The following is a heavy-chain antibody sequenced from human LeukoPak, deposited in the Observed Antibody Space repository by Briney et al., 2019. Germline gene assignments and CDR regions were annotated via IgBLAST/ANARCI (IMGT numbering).Heavy chain of an antibody. V-gene: IGHV5-51*01. CDR1: GYSFTSYW. CDR3: ARLSPPYSSGWYGAFDI. Sequence: GESLKISCKGSGYSFTSYWIGWVRQIPGKGLEWMGIIYPGDSDTRYSPSFQGQVTISADKSITTAYLQWSSLKASDTAMYYCARLSPPYSSGWYGAFDIWGQGTMVTVSS. J-gene: IGHJ3*02. CDR2: IYPGDSDT. D-gene: IGHD6-19*01.